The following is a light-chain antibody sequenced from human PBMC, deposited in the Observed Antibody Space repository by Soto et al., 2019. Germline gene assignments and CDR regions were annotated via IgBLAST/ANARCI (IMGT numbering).Light chain of an antibody. V-gene: IGKV1-39*01. CDR1: QNIIRH. CDR3: QHSYNMPIA. J-gene: IGKJ5*01. Sequence: DIQMTQSPSSLSASVGDGVTIXXRASQNIIRHLNWYQHKPGRAPRIXIYAASTLQSGVPSRFTGSGSGTEFTLTITGLQPEDFATYYCQHSYNMPIAFGQGTRLEIK. CDR2: AAS.